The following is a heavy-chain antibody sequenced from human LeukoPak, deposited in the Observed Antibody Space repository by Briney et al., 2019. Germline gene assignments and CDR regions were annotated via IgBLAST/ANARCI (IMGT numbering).Heavy chain of an antibody. V-gene: IGHV1-18*01. D-gene: IGHD3-10*01. CDR1: VYTFTRYG. CDR3: ARVGDYYYGSGSYQSGFDY. CDR2: ISAYNGNT. J-gene: IGHJ4*02. Sequence: ASVKVSCKASVYTFTRYGIGWVRQAPGQGPEGVGWISAYNGNTNYEQKFQGRVTMTTDTSTSTAYMELRSLRSDDTAVYYCARVGDYYYGSGSYQSGFDYWGQGTLVTVSS.